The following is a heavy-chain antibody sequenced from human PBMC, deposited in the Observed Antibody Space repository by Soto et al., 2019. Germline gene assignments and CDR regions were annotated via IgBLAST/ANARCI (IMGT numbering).Heavy chain of an antibody. CDR1: GDTFPKYG. Sequence: GESLKISCKVSGDTFPKYGIAWVRQMPGKGLEWMGISSSADSDSRYSPSFRGQVTISADKSISTTYLQWRSLKASDTAMYYCARRRHHYDSLGFSRYYFDPWGQGTLVTVSS. J-gene: IGHJ4*02. V-gene: IGHV5-51*01. CDR2: SSSADSDS. CDR3: ARRRHHYDSLGFSRYYFDP. D-gene: IGHD3-22*01.